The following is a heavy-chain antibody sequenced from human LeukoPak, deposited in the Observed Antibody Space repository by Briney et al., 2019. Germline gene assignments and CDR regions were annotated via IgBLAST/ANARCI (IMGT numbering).Heavy chain of an antibody. Sequence: GGSLRLSCAASGFSFSSYGMHWVRQAPGKGLEWVAFIQYDGSNKYYADSVKGRFTISRDSSKSTLYLQMNSLRAEDTAVYYCAKDRCSNGIGCYYYYMDVWGKGTTVTISS. J-gene: IGHJ6*03. D-gene: IGHD2-8*01. CDR3: AKDRCSNGIGCYYYYMDV. CDR1: GFSFSSYG. V-gene: IGHV3-30*02. CDR2: IQYDGSNK.